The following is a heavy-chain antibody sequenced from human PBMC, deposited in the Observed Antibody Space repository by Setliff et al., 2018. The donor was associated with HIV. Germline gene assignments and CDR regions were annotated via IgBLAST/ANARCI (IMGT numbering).Heavy chain of an antibody. CDR3: ARVRLELRQYWFDS. D-gene: IGHD1-7*01. CDR1: GGSFSGYY. CDR2: INHSGST. Sequence: TSETLSLTCAVYGGSFSGYYWSWIRQPPGKGLEWIGEINHSGSTNYNPSLKSRVTISVDTSKNQFSLKLSSVTAADTAVYYCARVRLELRQYWFDSWGQGSPVTVSS. V-gene: IGHV4-34*01. J-gene: IGHJ5*01.